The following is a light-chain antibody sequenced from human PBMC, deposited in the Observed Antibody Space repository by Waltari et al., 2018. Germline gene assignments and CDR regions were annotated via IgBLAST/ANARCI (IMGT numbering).Light chain of an antibody. J-gene: IGKJ4*01. V-gene: IGKV3-20*01. CDR2: STY. CDR3: QQYDGIVVT. Sequence: EIVLTQSPGTLSLSPGARATLSRRASQTVSTIALSWYQQKPGQAPRVLIYSTYNRATGIPDRFSGSGSGTDFTLTINRLAPEDFAMYYCQQYDGIVVTFGGGTKVEI. CDR1: QTVSTIA.